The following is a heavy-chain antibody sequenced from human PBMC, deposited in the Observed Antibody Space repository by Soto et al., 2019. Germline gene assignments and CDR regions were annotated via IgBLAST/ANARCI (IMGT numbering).Heavy chain of an antibody. CDR2: ISAYNGNT. V-gene: IGHV1-18*04. Sequence: ASVQVSCKASGYTFTSYGISWVGQAPGQGLEWMGWISAYNGNTNYAQKLQGRVTMTKDTSTSTAYMELRSLRSDDTAVYYCARDQILGANWRRMYYYYYYGMDVWGQGTTVTVSS. J-gene: IGHJ6*02. CDR1: GYTFTSYG. D-gene: IGHD1-20*01. CDR3: ARDQILGANWRRMYYYYYYGMDV.